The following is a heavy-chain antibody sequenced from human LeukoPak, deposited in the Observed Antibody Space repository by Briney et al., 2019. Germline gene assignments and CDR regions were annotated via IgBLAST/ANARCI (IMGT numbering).Heavy chain of an antibody. D-gene: IGHD5-12*01. J-gene: IGHJ4*02. CDR2: MKKKFNSYTS. CDR3: AGRVHGDSCYDPFDY. CDR1: GFTFREDY. V-gene: IGHV3-72*01. Sequence: RGPLRLSSAASGFTFREDYMDWVREAPGKGLGSGGRMKKKFNSYTSEYAASVKGRFTISRDDSKSSLYLQMNSLKTEDTAVYYCAGRVHGDSCYDPFDYWGQGTLVTVSS.